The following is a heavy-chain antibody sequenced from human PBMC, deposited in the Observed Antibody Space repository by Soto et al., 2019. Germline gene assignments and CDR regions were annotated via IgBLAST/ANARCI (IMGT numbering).Heavy chain of an antibody. Sequence: PGESLKISCKGSGYSFTGYWIAWVRQMPGEGLEWMGIICPGDSDTTYSPSFQGQVTISVDKSINTAYLQWSSLKASDTAMYYCARSTTVTTLYQYFYGMDVWGQGTTVTVSS. J-gene: IGHJ6*02. V-gene: IGHV5-51*01. D-gene: IGHD4-17*01. CDR3: ARSTTVTTLYQYFYGMDV. CDR1: GYSFTGYW. CDR2: ICPGDSDT.